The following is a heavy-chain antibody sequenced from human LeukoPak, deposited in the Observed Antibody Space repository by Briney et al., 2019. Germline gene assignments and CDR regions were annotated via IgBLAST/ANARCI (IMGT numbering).Heavy chain of an antibody. CDR3: ARRRIDSMYNWFDP. CDR1: GASISSQY. D-gene: IGHD2-21*01. J-gene: IGHJ5*02. CDR2: IYNSGST. V-gene: IGHV4-59*11. Sequence: SQTLSLTCSVSGASISSQYWTWIRQPPGKGLEWIGYIYNSGSTNYNPSLKSRVTMSIDTSKNQFSLRLTSVTAADTAVYYCARRRIDSMYNWFDPWGQGTLVIVSS.